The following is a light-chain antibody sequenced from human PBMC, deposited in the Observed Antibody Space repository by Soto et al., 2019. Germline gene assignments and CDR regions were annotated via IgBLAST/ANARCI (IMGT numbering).Light chain of an antibody. Sequence: QSALTQPASVSGSPGQSITISCTGTSSDVGAYNYVSWYQQHPGKAPKLVIYEVSNRPSGVSSRFSGSKSGNMASLTISGLQAEDEADYYCSSYTSTSTVVFGGGTKLTVL. CDR1: SSDVGAYNY. V-gene: IGLV2-14*01. CDR2: EVS. J-gene: IGLJ2*01. CDR3: SSYTSTSTVV.